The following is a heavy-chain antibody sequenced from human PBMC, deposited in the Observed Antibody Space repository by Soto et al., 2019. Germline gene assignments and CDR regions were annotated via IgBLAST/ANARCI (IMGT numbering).Heavy chain of an antibody. CDR3: ARDPGEPKTYYYGSGSAYYYYGMDV. CDR2: INPSGGST. V-gene: IGHV1-46*01. J-gene: IGHJ6*02. CDR1: GYTFTSYY. D-gene: IGHD3-10*01. Sequence: ASVKVSCKASGYTFTSYYMHWVRQAPGQGLEWMGIINPSGGSTSYAQKFQGRVTMTRDTSTSTVYMELSSLRSEDTAVYYCARDPGEPKTYYYGSGSAYYYYGMDVWGQGTTVTVSS.